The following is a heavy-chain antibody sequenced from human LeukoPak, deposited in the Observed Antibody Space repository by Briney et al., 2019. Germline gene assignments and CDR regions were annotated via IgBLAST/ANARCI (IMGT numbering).Heavy chain of an antibody. CDR3: ARLKRRTRDYYDSSGYYYVAFDY. D-gene: IGHD3-22*01. CDR2: IFYSGTT. CDR1: GGSISSYY. J-gene: IGHJ4*02. V-gene: IGHV4-59*12. Sequence: SETLSLTCTVSGGSISSYYWSWIRQPPGKGLEWIGFIFYSGTTNYNPSLKSRVTISVDTSKNQFSLKLSSVTAADTAVYYCARLKRRTRDYYDSSGYYYVAFDYWGQGTLVTVSS.